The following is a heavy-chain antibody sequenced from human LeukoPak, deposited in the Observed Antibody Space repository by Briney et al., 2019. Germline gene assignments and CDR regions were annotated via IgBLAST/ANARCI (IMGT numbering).Heavy chain of an antibody. CDR1: GYTFTSYD. J-gene: IGHJ4*02. CDR3: ARGRYYDSSGYYVPADY. CDR2: MNPNSGNT. V-gene: IGHV1-8*01. D-gene: IGHD3-22*01. Sequence: ASVKVSCKASGYTFTSYDINWVRQATGQGLEWMGWMNPNSGNTGYAQKFQGRVTMTRNTSISTAYMELSSLRSEDTAVYYCARGRYYDSSGYYVPADYWGQGTLVTVSS.